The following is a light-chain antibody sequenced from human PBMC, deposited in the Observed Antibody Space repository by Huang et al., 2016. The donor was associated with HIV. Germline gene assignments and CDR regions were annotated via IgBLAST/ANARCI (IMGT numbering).Light chain of an antibody. CDR1: QSISSNY. CDR3: QQYGSSPWT. Sequence: EIVLTQSPGTLSLSPGERATLSCRASQSISSNYLAWYQQKPGQAPRLLIYGASSRATGITDRFSGSGSGTDFTLTISRLEPEDFVVYYCQQYGSSPWTFGQGTKVEIK. J-gene: IGKJ1*01. CDR2: GAS. V-gene: IGKV3-20*01.